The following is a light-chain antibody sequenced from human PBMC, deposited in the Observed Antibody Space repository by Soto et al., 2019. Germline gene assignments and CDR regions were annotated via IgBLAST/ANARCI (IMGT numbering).Light chain of an antibody. J-gene: IGKJ4*01. CDR3: QQTYTVPFT. CDR1: LTITNY. CDR2: AVS. V-gene: IGKV1-39*01. Sequence: DIQMTQSTSSLSASVGDRVTITCRANLTITNYLHWYQQKSGRVPKLLISAVSNLQGGVPSRFSGRGSGTDFSLTISSLRLEDFATYFCQQTYTVPFTFDGGTKVDNK.